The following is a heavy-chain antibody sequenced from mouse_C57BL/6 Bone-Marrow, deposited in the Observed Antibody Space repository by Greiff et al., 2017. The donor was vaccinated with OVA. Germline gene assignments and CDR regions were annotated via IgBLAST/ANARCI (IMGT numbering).Heavy chain of an antibody. D-gene: IGHD1-1*01. CDR1: GFTFSDYY. CDR3: ARQITTVVADDWYFDV. CDR2: ISNGGGST. V-gene: IGHV5-12*01. Sequence: EVQLVESGGGLVQPGGSLKLSCAASGFTFSDYYMYWVRQTPEKRLEWVAYISNGGGSTYYPDTVKGRSTITRDNAKNTLYLQMSRLKSEDTAMYYCARQITTVVADDWYFDVWGTGTTVTVS. J-gene: IGHJ1*03.